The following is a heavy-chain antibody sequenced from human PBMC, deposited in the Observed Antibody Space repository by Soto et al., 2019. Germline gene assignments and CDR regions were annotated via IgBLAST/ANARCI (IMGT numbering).Heavy chain of an antibody. Sequence: SETLSLTCTVSGGSISSSSYYWGWIRQPPGKGLEWIGSIYYSGSTYYNPSLKSRVTISVDTSKNQFSLKLSSVTAADTAVYYCARISSGYYKGYYYGMHVWGQGTTATVSS. CDR1: GGSISSSSYY. D-gene: IGHD3-22*01. CDR2: IYYSGST. CDR3: ARISSGYYKGYYYGMHV. J-gene: IGHJ6*02. V-gene: IGHV4-39*01.